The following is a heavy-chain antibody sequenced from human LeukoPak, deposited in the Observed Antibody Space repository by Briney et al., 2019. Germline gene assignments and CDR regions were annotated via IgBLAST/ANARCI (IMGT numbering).Heavy chain of an antibody. D-gene: IGHD2-2*01. V-gene: IGHV1-2*02. CDR3: ASMPSSTSLYFDY. CDR2: INPNSGGT. Sequence: ASVKVSCKASGYTFTSYGISWVRQAPGQGLEWMGWINPNSGGTNYAQKFQGRVTMTRDTSISTAYMELSRLRSDDTAVYYCASMPSSTSLYFDYWGQGTLVTVSS. J-gene: IGHJ4*02. CDR1: GYTFTSYG.